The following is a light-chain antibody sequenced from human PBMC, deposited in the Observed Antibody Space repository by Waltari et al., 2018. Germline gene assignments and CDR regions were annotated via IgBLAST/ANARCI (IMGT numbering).Light chain of an antibody. Sequence: QSVLTQPPSVSGAPGQRVTISCAGSSPNIGAGYDVHWYQHLLGSAPKLLSYGNTNRPSGVPDRFSGSKSGTSASLAITGLQAGDEADYYCQSYDRSLSGLYVFGTGTKVTVL. CDR1: SPNIGAGYD. CDR3: QSYDRSLSGLYV. V-gene: IGLV1-40*01. J-gene: IGLJ1*01. CDR2: GNT.